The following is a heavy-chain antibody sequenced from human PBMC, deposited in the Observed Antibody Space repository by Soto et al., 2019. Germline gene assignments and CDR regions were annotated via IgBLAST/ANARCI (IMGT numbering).Heavy chain of an antibody. D-gene: IGHD3-16*02. V-gene: IGHV4-61*01. CDR1: GGSVSSGSYY. CDR2: IYYSGST. Sequence: SLTCTVSGGSVSSGSYYWSWIRQPPGKGLEWIGYIYYSGSTNYNPSLKSRVTISVDTSKNQFSLKLSSVTAADTAVYYCARGDYVWGSYRYTAAVDYWGQGTLVTVSS. J-gene: IGHJ4*02. CDR3: ARGDYVWGSYRYTAAVDY.